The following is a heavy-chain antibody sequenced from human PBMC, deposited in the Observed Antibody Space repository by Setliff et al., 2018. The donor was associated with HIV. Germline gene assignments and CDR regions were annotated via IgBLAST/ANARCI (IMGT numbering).Heavy chain of an antibody. CDR1: GFSLRTSGVG. CDR2: IYWDDDK. Sequence: SGPTLVNPTETLTLTCTFSGFSLRTSGVGVGWIRQPPGKALEWLALIYWDDDKDYSPSLRNRLTITRDTSKNQVVLTMTNVDPVDTATYYCARSRRAPHYYDYWGQGALVTVSS. J-gene: IGHJ4*02. V-gene: IGHV2-5*02. CDR3: ARSRRAPHYYDY.